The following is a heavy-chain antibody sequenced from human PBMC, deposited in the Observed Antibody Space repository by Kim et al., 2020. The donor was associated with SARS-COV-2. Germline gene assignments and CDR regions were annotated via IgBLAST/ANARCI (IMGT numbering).Heavy chain of an antibody. CDR2: INAGNGNT. V-gene: IGHV1-3*01. CDR3: ARRRNGSGSFAAFDI. CDR1: GYTFTSYA. Sequence: ASVKVSCKASGYTFTSYAMHWVRQAPGQRLEWMGWINAGNGNTKYSQKFQGRVTITRDTSASTAYMELSSLRSEDTAVYYCARRRNGSGSFAAFDIWGQGTMVTVSS. D-gene: IGHD3-10*01. J-gene: IGHJ3*02.